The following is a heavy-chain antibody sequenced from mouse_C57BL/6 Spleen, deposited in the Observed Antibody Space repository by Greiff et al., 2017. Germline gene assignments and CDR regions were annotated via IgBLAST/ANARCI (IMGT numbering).Heavy chain of an antibody. J-gene: IGHJ4*01. CDR1: GYTFTSYW. CDR2: IDPSDSYT. D-gene: IGHD1-1*01. Sequence: VQLQQPGAELVMPGASVKLSCKASGYTFTSYWMHWVKQRPGQGLEWIGEIDPSDSYTNYNQKFKGKSTLTVDKSSSTAYMQLSSLISEDSAVYYCALLLRKGDYYAMDYWGQGTSVTVSS. V-gene: IGHV1-69*01. CDR3: ALLLRKGDYYAMDY.